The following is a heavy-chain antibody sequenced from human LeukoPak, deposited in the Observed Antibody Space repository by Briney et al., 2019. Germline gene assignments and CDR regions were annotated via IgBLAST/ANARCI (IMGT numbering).Heavy chain of an antibody. D-gene: IGHD5-18*01. CDR3: ARANGQLWTTPDY. V-gene: IGHV3-30*03. J-gene: IGHJ4*02. CDR1: GFTFSSYG. CDR2: ISYDGSKK. Sequence: GGALRLSCAASGFTFSSYGMHWVRQPQGEGLEWVAVISYDGSKKSSAESVKGRFTISRDNSKNTLYLQMNSLRPEDTAVYFCARANGQLWTTPDYWGQGTLVTISS.